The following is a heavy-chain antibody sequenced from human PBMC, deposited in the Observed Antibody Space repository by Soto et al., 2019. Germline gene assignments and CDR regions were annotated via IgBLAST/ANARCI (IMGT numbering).Heavy chain of an antibody. D-gene: IGHD5-12*01. V-gene: IGHV5-10-1*01. CDR3: ARQIYDSDPGPNFKYYFDS. Sequence: GESLKISCKASGYSFAGYWITWVRQKPGKGLEWMGRIDPSDSQTYYSPSFRGHVTISATKSITTVFLQWSSLRASDTAMYYCARQIYDSDPGPNFKYYFDSWGKGTQVTVAS. CDR1: GYSFAGYW. CDR2: IDPSDSQT. J-gene: IGHJ4*02.